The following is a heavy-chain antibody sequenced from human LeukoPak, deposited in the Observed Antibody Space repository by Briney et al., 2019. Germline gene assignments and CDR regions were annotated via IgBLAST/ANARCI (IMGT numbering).Heavy chain of an antibody. Sequence: PGGSLRLSCAVSGFTFSGSAMHWVRQSPGKGLEWVGRIRSKANDHATAYAASVRGRFAISRDDSKNTAYLQMNSLKTEDTAVYYCTRRLMTTVNDYWGQGTLVTVSS. CDR1: GFTFSGSA. V-gene: IGHV3-73*01. D-gene: IGHD4-17*01. CDR2: IRSKANDHAT. CDR3: TRRLMTTVNDY. J-gene: IGHJ4*02.